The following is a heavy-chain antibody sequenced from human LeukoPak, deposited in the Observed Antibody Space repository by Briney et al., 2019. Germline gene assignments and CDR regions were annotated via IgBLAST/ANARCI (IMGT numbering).Heavy chain of an antibody. J-gene: IGHJ4*02. CDR2: ISSSGSSM. CDR1: GFTFSSYE. CDR3: ARDRADFWSGYHDY. V-gene: IGHV3-48*03. Sequence: GGSLRLSCAASGFTFSSYEMNWVRQAPGKGLEWVSNISSSGSSMNYADPVKGRFTNSRDNAKNSLSLQMNSLRAEDTAVYYCARDRADFWSGYHDYWGQGTLVTVSS. D-gene: IGHD3-3*01.